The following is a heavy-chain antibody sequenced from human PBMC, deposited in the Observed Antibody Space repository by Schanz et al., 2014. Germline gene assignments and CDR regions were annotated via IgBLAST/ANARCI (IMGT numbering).Heavy chain of an antibody. Sequence: EVQLLESGGGLVQPGGSLRLSCAASGFTFGDYAMTWVRQAPGKGLEWVSAINTGVNTYYADSVRGRFTMSRDNSKNTLYQQMTSLRAGDAAVYYCTRDVRLERRGNWFDPWGQGTLVTVSS. D-gene: IGHD1-1*01. CDR2: INTGVNT. CDR3: TRDVRLERRGNWFDP. V-gene: IGHV3-23*01. J-gene: IGHJ5*02. CDR1: GFTFGDYA.